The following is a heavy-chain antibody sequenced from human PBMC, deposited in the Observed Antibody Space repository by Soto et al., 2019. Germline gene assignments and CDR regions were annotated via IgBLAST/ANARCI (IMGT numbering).Heavy chain of an antibody. D-gene: IGHD1-1*01. CDR3: VRLGVGIPGTY. Sequence: GESLKISCEGSGSSFTTDWIGWVRQMPGKGLEWMGIIYPGDSDTKYSPSFQGQVTISADKSISTVYLQWRSLKASDSAMYYCVRLGVGIPGTYWGQGTLVTVSS. V-gene: IGHV5-51*01. CDR2: IYPGDSDT. J-gene: IGHJ4*02. CDR1: GSSFTTDW.